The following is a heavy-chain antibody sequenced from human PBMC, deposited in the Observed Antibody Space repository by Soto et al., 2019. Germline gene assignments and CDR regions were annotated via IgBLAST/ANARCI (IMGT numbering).Heavy chain of an antibody. CDR2: ISYDGSNK. CDR3: AKEYSSSWLHFDY. V-gene: IGHV3-30*18. J-gene: IGHJ4*02. D-gene: IGHD6-13*01. Sequence: GGSLRLSCAASGFTFSSYGMHWVRQAPGKGLEWVAVISYDGSNKYYADSVKGRFTISRDNPKNTLYPQMNSLRAEDTAVYYCAKEYSSSWLHFDYWGQGTLVTVSS. CDR1: GFTFSSYG.